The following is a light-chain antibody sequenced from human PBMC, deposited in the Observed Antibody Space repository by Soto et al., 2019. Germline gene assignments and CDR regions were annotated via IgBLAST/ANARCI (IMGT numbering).Light chain of an antibody. CDR3: QPYNNWPLT. Sequence: EIVMTQSPGTLSVFPGESVTLSCRASQSVNGFLDWFQHKPGQAPRLVIFDASTRATGIPERFSGSGSGTHFTLTINSLQSEDFAIYYCQPYNNWPLTFGGGTKVDIK. CDR2: DAS. CDR1: QSVNGF. V-gene: IGKV3D-15*01. J-gene: IGKJ4*01.